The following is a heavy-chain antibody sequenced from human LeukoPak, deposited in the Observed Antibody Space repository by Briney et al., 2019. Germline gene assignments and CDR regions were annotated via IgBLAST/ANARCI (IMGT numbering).Heavy chain of an antibody. Sequence: PGGSLRLSCAASGFTFSSYAMSWVRQAPGKGLEWVSAISGSGGSTYYADSVKGRFTISRDNAKNSLYLQMNSLRAEDTAVYYCAREETGGSYINYYYYGMDVWGKGTTVTVSS. CDR3: AREETGGSYINYYYYGMDV. J-gene: IGHJ6*04. CDR1: GFTFSSYA. V-gene: IGHV3-23*01. CDR2: ISGSGGST. D-gene: IGHD2-15*01.